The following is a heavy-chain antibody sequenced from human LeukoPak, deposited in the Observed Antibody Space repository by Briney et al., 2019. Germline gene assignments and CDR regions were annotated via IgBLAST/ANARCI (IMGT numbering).Heavy chain of an antibody. CDR1: GFTFDDFA. Sequence: GGSLRLSCAASGFTFDDFAMHWVRQPPGKGLQWISSISWDSGSSVYADSVKGRFSISRDNAKSSLYLDTHGLAPEDTALYYCVKDLRLDLHLDTFHIWGQGTMVTVS. J-gene: IGHJ3*02. D-gene: IGHD1-7*01. CDR2: ISWDSGSS. CDR3: VKDLRLDLHLDTFHI. V-gene: IGHV3-9*01.